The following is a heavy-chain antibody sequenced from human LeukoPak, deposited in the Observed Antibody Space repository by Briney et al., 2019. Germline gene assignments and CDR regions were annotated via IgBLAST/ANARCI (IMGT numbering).Heavy chain of an antibody. CDR1: GFTFSDYY. V-gene: IGHV3-69-1*02. Sequence: GGSLRLSCAASGFTFSDYYMNWVRQAPRKGLEWVSSICSSSTIFYSDSMKGRFTISRDNAKNSLYLQMNSLRAEDTAVYYCASEDRLLYYYDSSGYYSGVGSKPEHWGQGTLVTVSS. J-gene: IGHJ4*02. CDR3: ASEDRLLYYYDSSGYYSGVGSKPEH. D-gene: IGHD3-22*01. CDR2: ICSSSTI.